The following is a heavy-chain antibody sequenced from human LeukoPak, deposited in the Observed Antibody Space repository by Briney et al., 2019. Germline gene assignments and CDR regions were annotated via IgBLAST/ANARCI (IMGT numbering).Heavy chain of an antibody. J-gene: IGHJ4*02. V-gene: IGHV3-11*04. CDR2: ISSSGSTI. CDR1: GFTFSDYY. Sequence: GGSLKLSCAASGFTFSDYYMSWIRQAPGKGLEWVSYISSSGSTIYYADSVKGRFTISRDNAKNSLYLQMNSLRAEDTAVYYCARTWLREINYFDYWGQGTLVTVSS. D-gene: IGHD5-12*01. CDR3: ARTWLREINYFDY.